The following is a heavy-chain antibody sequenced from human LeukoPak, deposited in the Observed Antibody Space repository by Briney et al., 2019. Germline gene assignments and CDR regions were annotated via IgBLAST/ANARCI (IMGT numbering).Heavy chain of an antibody. Sequence: SETLSLTCTVSGGSISSSSYYWGWIRQPPGKGLEWIGSIYYRGSTYYNPSLKSRVTISVDTSKNQFSLKLSSVTAADTAVYYCARLGSGWSFDYWGQGTLVTVSS. CDR3: ARLGSGWSFDY. CDR2: IYYRGST. J-gene: IGHJ4*02. D-gene: IGHD6-19*01. V-gene: IGHV4-39*01. CDR1: GGSISSSSYY.